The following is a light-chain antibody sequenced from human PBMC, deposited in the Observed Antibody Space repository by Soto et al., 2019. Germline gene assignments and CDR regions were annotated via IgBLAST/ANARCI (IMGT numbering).Light chain of an antibody. J-gene: IGLJ1*01. CDR1: SSDVGGYDY. CDR2: EVN. V-gene: IGLV2-14*01. CDR3: SSYSISTAYL. Sequence: QSALTQPASVSGSPGQSITISCTGTSSDVGGYDYVSWYQLRPGKAPKLMVFEVNNRPSGVSYRFSGSKSGNTASLTISGLQAEDEADYFCSSYSISTAYLFGTGTKLTVL.